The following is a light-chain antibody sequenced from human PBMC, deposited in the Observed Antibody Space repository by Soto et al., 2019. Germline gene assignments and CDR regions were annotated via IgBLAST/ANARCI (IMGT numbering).Light chain of an antibody. CDR1: QSIRSW. Sequence: DIQMTQSPSTLPASVGDRVTVTCRASQSIRSWLAWYQEKPGKAPKLLIYKASLLETGVPSRFSGSASGTGFMLTISSLQTDDLGTYYCQQYNSHPWTFGQGTKVEMK. CDR2: KAS. CDR3: QQYNSHPWT. J-gene: IGKJ1*01. V-gene: IGKV1-5*03.